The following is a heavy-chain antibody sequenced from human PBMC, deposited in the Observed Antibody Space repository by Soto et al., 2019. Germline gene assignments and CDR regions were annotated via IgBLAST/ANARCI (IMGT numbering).Heavy chain of an antibody. CDR2: IYYSGHT. Sequence: SETLSLTCNVSGGSISSSSYYWGWIRQPPGKGLEWIASIYYSGHTYYNPSLKSRVTISVDTSKNQFSLKLSSVTAADTAVYYCASVGDGYKVDYWGQGTLVTVSS. CDR3: ASVGDGYKVDY. J-gene: IGHJ4*02. V-gene: IGHV4-39*07. CDR1: GGSISSSSYY. D-gene: IGHD1-26*01.